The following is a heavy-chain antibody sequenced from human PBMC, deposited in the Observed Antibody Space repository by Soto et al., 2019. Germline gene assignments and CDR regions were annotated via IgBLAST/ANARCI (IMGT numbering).Heavy chain of an antibody. J-gene: IGHJ6*02. V-gene: IGHV4-59*01. CDR1: GDSISSYY. Sequence: PSETLSLTCTVSGDSISSYYWSWIRQPPGKGLEWLGSVDYSGTTNYNPSLKSRVTISVDTSNNQFSLKLDSATAADTAVYYCARIPYSNFPYYFFGMDVWGQGTTVTVSS. CDR3: ARIPYSNFPYYFFGMDV. CDR2: VDYSGTT. D-gene: IGHD4-4*01.